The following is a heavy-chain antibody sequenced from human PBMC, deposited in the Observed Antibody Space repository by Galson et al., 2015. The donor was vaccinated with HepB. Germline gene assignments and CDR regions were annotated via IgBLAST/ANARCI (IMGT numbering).Heavy chain of an antibody. J-gene: IGHJ4*02. CDR1: GFTFSSYN. CDR2: ISSSSSHI. D-gene: IGHD7-27*01. V-gene: IGHV3-21*01. CDR3: VRDPPLGTPFDY. Sequence: SLRLSCAASGFTFSSYNMNWVRQAPGKGLEWVSSISSSSSHIYYTDSVKGRFTISRDNAKNSLYLQMNSLRAEDTAVYYCVRDPPLGTPFDYWGQGTLVTVSS.